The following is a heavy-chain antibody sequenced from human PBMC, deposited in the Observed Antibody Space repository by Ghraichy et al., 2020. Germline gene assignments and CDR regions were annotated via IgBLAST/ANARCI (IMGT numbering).Heavy chain of an antibody. Sequence: SVKVSCKASGGTFSSYAISWVRQAPGQGLEWMGGIIPIFGTANYAQKFQGRVTITADESTSTAYMELSSLRSEDTAVYYCARALKNTMIVVGGGYGMDVWGQGTTVTVSS. D-gene: IGHD3-22*01. CDR3: ARALKNTMIVVGGGYGMDV. V-gene: IGHV1-69*13. CDR2: IIPIFGTA. J-gene: IGHJ6*02. CDR1: GGTFSSYA.